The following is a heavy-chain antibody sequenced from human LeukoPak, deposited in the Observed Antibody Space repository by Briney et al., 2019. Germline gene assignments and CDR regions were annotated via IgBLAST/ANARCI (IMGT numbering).Heavy chain of an antibody. V-gene: IGHV3-23*01. CDR2: ISGGGDST. CDR1: RFTFSSYD. CDR3: ARRSGWSYYFDY. J-gene: IGHJ4*02. Sequence: PGVSLRLSCAPSRFTFSSYDMSWVRQTPGKGLEWVSGISGGGDSTFYGDSVKGRFTISSDNSKYTLYVQMNSLRVEDTAVYYCARRSGWSYYFDYWGQGTLVTVSS. D-gene: IGHD6-19*01.